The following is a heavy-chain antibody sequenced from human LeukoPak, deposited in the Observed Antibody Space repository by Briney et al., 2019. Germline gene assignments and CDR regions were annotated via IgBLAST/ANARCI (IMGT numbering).Heavy chain of an antibody. CDR3: ARESAGITMIVVVIGGYFDY. CDR1: GFIFSSYA. V-gene: IGHV3-48*03. Sequence: GGSLRLSCAASGFIFSSYAMHWVRQAPGKGLEWVSYISSSGSTIYYADSVKGRFTISRDNAKNSLYLQMNSLRAEDTAVYYCARESAGITMIVVVIGGYFDYWGQGTLVTVSS. CDR2: ISSSGSTI. D-gene: IGHD3-22*01. J-gene: IGHJ4*02.